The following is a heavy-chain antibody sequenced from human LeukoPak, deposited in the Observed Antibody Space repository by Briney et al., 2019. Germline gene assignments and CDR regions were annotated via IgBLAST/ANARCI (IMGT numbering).Heavy chain of an antibody. CDR2: IYSGGST. CDR3: ARDRRFGGGYFDY. V-gene: IGHV3-53*01. CDR1: GFTVSSNY. J-gene: IGHJ4*02. Sequence: GGSLRLSCAASGFTVSSNYMSWVRQAPGKGLEWVSVIYSGGSTYYADSVKGRFTISRDNSKNTLYLQMNSLRAEDTAVYYCARDRRFGGGYFDYWGQGTLVTVSS. D-gene: IGHD3-10*01.